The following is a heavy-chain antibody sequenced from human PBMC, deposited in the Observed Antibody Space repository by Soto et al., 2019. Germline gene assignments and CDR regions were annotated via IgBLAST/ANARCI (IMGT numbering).Heavy chain of an antibody. V-gene: IGHV3-49*03. CDR1: GFTFGDYA. CDR2: IRSKAYGGTT. J-gene: IGHJ6*03. Sequence: GGSLRLSCTASGFTFGDYAMSWFRQAPGKGLEWVGFIRSKAYGGTTEYAASVKGRFTISRDDSKSIAYLQMNSLKTEDTAVYYCTRGLGQTGNYYYYMDVWGKGTTVTSP. CDR3: TRGLGQTGNYYYYMDV. D-gene: IGHD3-9*01.